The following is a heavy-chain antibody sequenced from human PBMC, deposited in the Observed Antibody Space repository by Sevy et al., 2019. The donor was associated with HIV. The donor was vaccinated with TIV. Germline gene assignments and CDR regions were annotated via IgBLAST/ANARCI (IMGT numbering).Heavy chain of an antibody. V-gene: IGHV3-23*01. CDR3: AKVYYYDSGTVIPRGMDV. D-gene: IGHD3-10*01. CDR2: ISGSGFST. J-gene: IGHJ6*02. CDR1: GFTFDNNA. Sequence: GGSLRLSCAASGFTFDNNAMYWVRRAPGKGLEWVSAISGSGFSTNYAGSVKGRFTISRDISKTTLYLQMNSLSAVDTPVYYCAKVYYYDSGTVIPRGMDVWGQGTTVTVSS.